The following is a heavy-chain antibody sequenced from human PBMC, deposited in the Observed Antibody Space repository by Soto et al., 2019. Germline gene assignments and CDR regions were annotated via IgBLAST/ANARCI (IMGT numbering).Heavy chain of an antibody. Sequence: PSETLSLTCSVSGGSFSSYYWSWIRQPPGKGLEWIGYIFYSGSTNYNHSLKSRVTILLDPSKNQFFLKLSSLTAVYTAVYYCARAYGLDAFDFWGQGTMVTVSS. D-gene: IGHD4-17*01. CDR1: GGSFSSYY. J-gene: IGHJ3*01. CDR3: ARAYGLDAFDF. CDR2: IFYSGST. V-gene: IGHV4-59*08.